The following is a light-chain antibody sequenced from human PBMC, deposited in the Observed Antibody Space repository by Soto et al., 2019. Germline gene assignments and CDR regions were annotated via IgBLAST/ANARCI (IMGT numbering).Light chain of an antibody. J-gene: IGKJ5*01. CDR3: QQRSNWPIN. V-gene: IGKV3-11*01. Sequence: EILLTQSHATLSFSPVYISNLSFLASQSVSRYLAWYQQKPGQAPRLIIYDASNRATGIPDRFSGSGSGTDFTLTIRSIEPEDFAVYYCQQRSNWPINFGQGTQLEIK. CDR2: DAS. CDR1: QSVSRY.